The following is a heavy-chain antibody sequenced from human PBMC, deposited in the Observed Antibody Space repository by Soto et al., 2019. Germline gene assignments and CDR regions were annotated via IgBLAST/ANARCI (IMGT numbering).Heavy chain of an antibody. D-gene: IGHD3-3*01. CDR1: GYTFTSYG. CDR2: ISAYNGNT. J-gene: IGHJ3*02. Sequence: QVQLVQSGAEVKKPGASVKVSCKASGYTFTSYGISWVRQAPGQGLEWMGWISAYNGNTNYAQKLQGRVTMTTDTSTSTAYMELRSLRSVDTAVYYCARGTGDYDFWSGYYCDAFDIWGQGTMVTVSS. V-gene: IGHV1-18*01. CDR3: ARGTGDYDFWSGYYCDAFDI.